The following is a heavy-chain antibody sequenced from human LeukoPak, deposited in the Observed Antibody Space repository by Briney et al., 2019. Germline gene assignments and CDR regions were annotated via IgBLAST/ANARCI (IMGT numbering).Heavy chain of an antibody. J-gene: IGHJ4*02. CDR1: GYTFTSYG. CDR2: ISAYNGNT. Sequence: ASVKVSCKASGYTFTSYGISWVRQAPGQGLEWMGWISAYNGNTNYAQKLQGRVTMTTDTSTSTAYMELKSLRSDDTAVYYCARVSYCSSTSCPDYWGQGTLVTVSS. D-gene: IGHD2-2*01. V-gene: IGHV1-18*01. CDR3: ARVSYCSSTSCPDY.